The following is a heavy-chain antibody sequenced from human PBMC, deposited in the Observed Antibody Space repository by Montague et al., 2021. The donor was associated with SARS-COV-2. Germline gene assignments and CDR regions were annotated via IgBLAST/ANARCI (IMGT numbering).Heavy chain of an antibody. CDR3: AARSSGGYCSSSSCYVWFDP. CDR2: IHYSGST. CDR1: GGSISSSSYY. D-gene: IGHD2-2*01. V-gene: IGHV4-39*01. J-gene: IGHJ5*02. Sequence: SETLSLTCTVSGGSISSSSYYWGWIRQPPGKGLEWIGSIHYSGSTYYNLSLKSRVTISVDTSKEHFSLKLSSVTAADTAVYFCAARSSGGYCSSSSCYVWFDPWGQGTLVTVSS.